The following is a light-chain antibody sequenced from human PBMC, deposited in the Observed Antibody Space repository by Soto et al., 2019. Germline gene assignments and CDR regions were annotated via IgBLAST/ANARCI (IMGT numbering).Light chain of an antibody. V-gene: IGKV1-5*03. CDR3: QQYNSYSPLT. Sequence: DIQMTQSPSTLSASVGDRVTITCRASQSIGTWLAWYQQKPGKAPKVLIHKASSLESGVPSRFSGSGSGTEFTLTISSLQPDDFATYYCQQYNSYSPLTFGGGTKVEIK. J-gene: IGKJ4*01. CDR1: QSIGTW. CDR2: KAS.